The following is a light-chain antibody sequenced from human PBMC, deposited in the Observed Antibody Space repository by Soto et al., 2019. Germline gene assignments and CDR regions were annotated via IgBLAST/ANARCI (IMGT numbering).Light chain of an antibody. J-gene: IGLJ1*01. V-gene: IGLV2-14*01. CDR3: SSYTSSSTLDV. CDR2: DVS. Sequence: QSALTQPASVSWSPGQSITISCTGTSSDVGGYNYVSWYQQHPGKAPKLMIYDVSIRPSGVSNRFSGSKSGNTASLTISGLQAEDEADYYCSSYTSSSTLDVFGTGTKVTVL. CDR1: SSDVGGYNY.